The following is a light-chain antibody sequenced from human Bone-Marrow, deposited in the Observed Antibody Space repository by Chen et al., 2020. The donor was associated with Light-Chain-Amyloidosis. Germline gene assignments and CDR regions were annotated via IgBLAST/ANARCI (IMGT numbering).Light chain of an antibody. Sequence: SYELTQPPSVSVSPGQTARIPCSGDDLPTKYAYWYQQTPGQAPVLVIHRDTERPSGISERFSGSSSVTTATLTISGVQAEDEADYHCQSADSSGTYEVIFGGGTKLTVL. CDR2: RDT. J-gene: IGLJ2*01. V-gene: IGLV3-25*03. CDR1: DLPTKY. CDR3: QSADSSGTYEVI.